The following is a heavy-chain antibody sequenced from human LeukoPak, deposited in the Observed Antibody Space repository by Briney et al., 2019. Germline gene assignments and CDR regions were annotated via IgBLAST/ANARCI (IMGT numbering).Heavy chain of an antibody. J-gene: IGHJ4*02. CDR2: ISNSGTT. Sequence: SETLSLTCTVSGYSISNYYWSWIRQPPGKGLEWIGYISNSGTTNYNPSLKSRVTISVDMSKSQFPLKLTSVTAADTAVYYCARKEWVPYYFDSWGQGVLVTVSS. CDR1: GYSISNYY. D-gene: IGHD3-3*01. CDR3: ARKEWVPYYFDS. V-gene: IGHV4-59*01.